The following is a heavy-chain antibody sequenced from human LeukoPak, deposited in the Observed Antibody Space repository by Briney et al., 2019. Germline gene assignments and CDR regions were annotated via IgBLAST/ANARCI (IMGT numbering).Heavy chain of an antibody. J-gene: IGHJ3*02. CDR3: PITMVRGGFDAFDI. V-gene: IGHV4-34*01. CDR1: GGSFSGYY. Sequence: SETLSLTCAVYGGSFSGYYWSWIRQPPGRGLEWIGSIYYSGSTYYNPSLKSRVTMSLDTSKNQFSLKLSSVTAADTAVYYCPITMVRGGFDAFDIWGQGTMVTVSS. D-gene: IGHD3-10*01. CDR2: IYYSGST.